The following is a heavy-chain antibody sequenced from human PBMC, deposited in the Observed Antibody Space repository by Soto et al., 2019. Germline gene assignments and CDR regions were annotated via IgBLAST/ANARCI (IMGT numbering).Heavy chain of an antibody. V-gene: IGHV4-61*01. CDR2: TFSSGIT. Sequence: QVQLQESGPGLVMPSETLSLTCTVSGGSVSSGSYFWSWSRQPPGKGLEWIGYTFSSGITNYSPSLESRVSISVDTSNNQFSLNLISVIAADTDVYYCARFGNFEGYYWGQGILVTVPS. J-gene: IGHJ4*02. D-gene: IGHD3-16*01. CDR1: GGSVSSGSYF. CDR3: ARFGNFEGYY.